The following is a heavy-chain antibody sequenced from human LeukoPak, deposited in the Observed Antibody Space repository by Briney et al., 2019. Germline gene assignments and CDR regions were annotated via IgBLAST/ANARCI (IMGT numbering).Heavy chain of an antibody. D-gene: IGHD4-17*01. J-gene: IGHJ4*02. Sequence: GGSLRLSCAASGFTFSSFGVHWVRQAPGKGLEWVAVISYDGSNKYYADSVKGRFTISRDNSKNTLYLQMSSLRAEDTAVYYCAKDRGVTTVTTGPDYWGQGTLVTVSS. CDR2: ISYDGSNK. CDR1: GFTFSSFG. CDR3: AKDRGVTTVTTGPDY. V-gene: IGHV3-30*18.